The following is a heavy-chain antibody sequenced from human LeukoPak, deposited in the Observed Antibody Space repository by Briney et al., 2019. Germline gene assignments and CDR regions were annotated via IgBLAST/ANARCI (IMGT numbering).Heavy chain of an antibody. D-gene: IGHD3-10*01. CDR1: GFTLISYA. J-gene: IGHJ4*02. V-gene: IGHV3-64D*09. CDR3: VKGRITMVRGVFDY. CDR2: ISSNGGST. Sequence: GGSLRLSCSASGFTLISYAMHWVRQAPGKGLEYVSAISSNGGSTYYADSVKGRFTISRDNSKNTLYLQMSSLRAEDTAVYYCVKGRITMVRGVFDYWGQGTLVTVSS.